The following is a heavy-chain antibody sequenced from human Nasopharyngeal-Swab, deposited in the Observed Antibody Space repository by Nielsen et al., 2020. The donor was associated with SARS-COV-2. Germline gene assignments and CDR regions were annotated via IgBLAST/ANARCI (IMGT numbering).Heavy chain of an antibody. Sequence: GESLKISCAASGFTVSSNYMSWVRQAPGKGLEWVSVIYSGGSTYYADSVKGRFTISRDNSKNTLYLQMNSLRAEDTAVCYCAREGSSGWVDYWGQGTLVTVSS. CDR2: IYSGGST. J-gene: IGHJ4*02. CDR3: AREGSSGWVDY. CDR1: GFTVSSNY. D-gene: IGHD6-19*01. V-gene: IGHV3-66*01.